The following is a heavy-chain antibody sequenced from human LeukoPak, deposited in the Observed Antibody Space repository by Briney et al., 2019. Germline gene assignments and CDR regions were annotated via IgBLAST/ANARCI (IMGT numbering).Heavy chain of an antibody. CDR3: ARPAVAGLRAGGYDY. D-gene: IGHD6-19*01. Sequence: GGSLRLSCEVSGFTFSSYDMHWVRQTTGKGLEWVSGIGTTGDTHYPDSVKGRFTVSRENAKNSLYLQMNSLRAGDTAVYYCARPAVAGLRAGGYDYWGQGTLVTVSS. CDR2: IGTTGDT. CDR1: GFTFSSYD. V-gene: IGHV3-13*01. J-gene: IGHJ4*02.